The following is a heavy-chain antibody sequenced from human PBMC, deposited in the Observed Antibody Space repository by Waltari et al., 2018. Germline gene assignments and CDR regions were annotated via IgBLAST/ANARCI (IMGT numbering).Heavy chain of an antibody. D-gene: IGHD6-13*01. CDR1: GFTFDDYT. CDR3: ARGNYIAAAFDP. Sequence: EVQLVESGGVVVQPGGSLRLSCAASGFTFDDYTIPWVRQAPGKGLEWVSLISWDGGSTYYADSVKGRFTISRDNSKNTLYLQMNSLRAEDTAVYYCARGNYIAAAFDPWGQGTLVTVSS. J-gene: IGHJ5*02. CDR2: ISWDGGST. V-gene: IGHV3-43*01.